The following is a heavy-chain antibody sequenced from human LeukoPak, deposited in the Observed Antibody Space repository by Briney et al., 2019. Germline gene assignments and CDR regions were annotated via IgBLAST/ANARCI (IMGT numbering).Heavy chain of an antibody. CDR1: GGSISTYY. CDR3: AREADSSSWYEEGWFDP. V-gene: IGHV4-4*07. J-gene: IGHJ5*02. CDR2: IYTSANT. Sequence: PSETLSLTCIVSGGSISTYYWSWSRQPAGKGLEWIGRIYTSANTNYNPSLKSRVTMSVDKSKNQFSLKLRSVTAADTAVYYCAREADSSSWYEEGWFDPWGQGTLVTASS. D-gene: IGHD6-13*01.